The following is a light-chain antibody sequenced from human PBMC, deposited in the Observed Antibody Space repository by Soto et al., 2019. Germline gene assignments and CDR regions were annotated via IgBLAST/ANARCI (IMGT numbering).Light chain of an antibody. CDR2: GAS. CDR1: QSVSTN. J-gene: IGKJ1*01. V-gene: IGKV3-15*01. CDR3: QQYGSSPWT. Sequence: EIVMTQSPATLSVSPGDRATLSCRASQSVSTNLAWYQQKPGQAPRLLIYGASTRATGIPARFSGSGSGTDFTLTISRLEPEDFAVYYCQQYGSSPWTFGQGTMVDI.